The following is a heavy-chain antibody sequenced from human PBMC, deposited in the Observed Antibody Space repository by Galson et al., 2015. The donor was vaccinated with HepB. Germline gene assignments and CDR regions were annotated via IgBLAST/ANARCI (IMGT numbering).Heavy chain of an antibody. V-gene: IGHV3-53*01. CDR3: ARGRYSSSWNFS. Sequence: SLRLSCAVSEFTVNSDSMSWVRQAPGKGLEWVSVIDSGGRTYYADSVKGRFTISRDNSKNTLYLQMDSLRAEDAAVYYCARGRYSSSWNFSGGQGTLVTVSS. CDR2: IDSGGRT. D-gene: IGHD6-13*01. J-gene: IGHJ4*02. CDR1: EFTVNSDS.